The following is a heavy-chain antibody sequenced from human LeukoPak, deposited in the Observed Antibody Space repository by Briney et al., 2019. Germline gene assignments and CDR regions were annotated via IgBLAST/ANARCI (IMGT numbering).Heavy chain of an antibody. CDR3: ARERKYYYMDL. CDR1: GFTFDDYA. J-gene: IGHJ6*03. D-gene: IGHD2/OR15-2a*01. V-gene: IGHV3-9*01. CDR2: ISWNSGSI. Sequence: GGSLRLSCAASGFTFDDYAMHWVRQAPGKGLEWVSGISWNSGSIGYADSVKGRFTISRDNARNSLYLQMDSLRAEDTAVYYCARERKYYYMDLWGKGTTVTVS.